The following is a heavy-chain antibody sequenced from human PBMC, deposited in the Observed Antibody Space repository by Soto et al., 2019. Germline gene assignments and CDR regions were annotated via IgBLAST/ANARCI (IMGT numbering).Heavy chain of an antibody. J-gene: IGHJ4*02. D-gene: IGHD1-20*01. CDR3: AKGITSTGGNYFDY. V-gene: IGHV3-23*01. CDR2: ISANGGTT. CDR1: GFTFSSYA. Sequence: EVQLLESGGGLVQPGGSLSLSCAASGFTFSSYAMSWVRQAPGRGLEWVSAISANGGTTYSADSVKGRFTISRDNSKNTLYLQMSSLRAEDTAIFYCAKGITSTGGNYFDYWGQGALVTVSS.